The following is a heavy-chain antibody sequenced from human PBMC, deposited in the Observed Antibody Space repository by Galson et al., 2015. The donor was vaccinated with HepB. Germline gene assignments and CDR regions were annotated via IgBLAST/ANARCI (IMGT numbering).Heavy chain of an antibody. Sequence: TLSLTCTVSRGSINNRYWSWTRQSAGKGLEWIGRIYSNGGTNYNPSLKSRATMSVDTSKNQFSLNVISVTAADTAVYYCARDRCLGKNCAAEKYGWDVWAQGTTVTVSS. J-gene: IGHJ6*02. V-gene: IGHV4-4*07. CDR2: IYSNGGT. CDR1: RGSINNRY. CDR3: ARDRCLGKNCAAEKYGWDV. D-gene: IGHD5/OR15-5a*01.